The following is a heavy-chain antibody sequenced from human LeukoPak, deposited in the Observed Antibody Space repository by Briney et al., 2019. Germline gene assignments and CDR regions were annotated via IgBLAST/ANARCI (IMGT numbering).Heavy chain of an antibody. J-gene: IGHJ5*02. CDR3: ARPYYYDSRIDP. V-gene: IGHV4-30-4*01. CDR1: GGSISSGNYY. D-gene: IGHD3-22*01. Sequence: PSQTLSLTCTVSGGSISSGNYYWSWIRQPPGKGLEWIGYTYYSGSTYYNPSLKSRATISVDTSKNQFSLKLTSVTAADTAVYYCARPYYYDSRIDPWGQGTLVTVSS. CDR2: TYYSGST.